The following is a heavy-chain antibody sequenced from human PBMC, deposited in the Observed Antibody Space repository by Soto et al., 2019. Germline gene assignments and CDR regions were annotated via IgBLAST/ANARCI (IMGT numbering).Heavy chain of an antibody. Sequence: GGSLRLSCAASGFTFSGSAMHWVRQASGKGLEWVGRIRSKANSYATAYAASVKGRFTISRDDSKNTAYLQMNSLKTEDTAVYYCTSRYCSGGSCYSIGKVHWGQGTLVTVSS. D-gene: IGHD2-15*01. CDR3: TSRYCSGGSCYSIGKVH. V-gene: IGHV3-73*01. CDR2: IRSKANSYAT. J-gene: IGHJ4*02. CDR1: GFTFSGSA.